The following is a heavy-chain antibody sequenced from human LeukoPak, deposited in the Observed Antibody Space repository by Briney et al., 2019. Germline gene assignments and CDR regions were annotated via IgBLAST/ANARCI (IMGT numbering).Heavy chain of an antibody. J-gene: IGHJ4*02. CDR1: GFTFYNYG. CDR2: INWDGGRK. Sequence: GGSLRLSCAASGFTFYNYGMSWVRQAPGKGLEWVAGINWDGGRKVYADSVKGRFTISRDNAKNSLYLKMNSLRAEDTALYYCARARSTVYYVADYWGQGTLVTVSS. D-gene: IGHD3-9*01. V-gene: IGHV3-20*04. CDR3: ARARSTVYYVADY.